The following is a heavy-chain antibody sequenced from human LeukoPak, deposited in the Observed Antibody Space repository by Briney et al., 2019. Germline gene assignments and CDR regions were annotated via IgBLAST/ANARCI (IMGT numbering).Heavy chain of an antibody. CDR1: GGTFSSYA. D-gene: IGHD6-19*01. J-gene: IGHJ6*03. CDR2: IIPIFGTA. CDR3: AGDPGIAVAGTRYYYMDV. V-gene: IGHV1-69*13. Sequence: ASVKVSCKASGGTFSSYAISWVRQAPGQGLEWMGGIIPIFGTANYAQKFQGRVTITADESTSTAYMELSSLRSEDTAVYYCAGDPGIAVAGTRYYYMDVWGKGTTVTVSS.